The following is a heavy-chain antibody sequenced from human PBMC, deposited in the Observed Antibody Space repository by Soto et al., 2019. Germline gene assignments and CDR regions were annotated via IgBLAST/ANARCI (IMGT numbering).Heavy chain of an antibody. J-gene: IGHJ4*02. V-gene: IGHV4-31*03. Sequence: PSETLSLTCTVSGGSISSGGYYWSWIRQHPGKGLEWIGYIYYSGSTYYNPSLKSRVTISVDTSKNQFSLKLSSVTAADTAVYYCARASSSSEIDYWGQGTLVTVSS. CDR1: GGSISSGGYY. CDR3: ARASSSSEIDY. CDR2: IYYSGST. D-gene: IGHD6-6*01.